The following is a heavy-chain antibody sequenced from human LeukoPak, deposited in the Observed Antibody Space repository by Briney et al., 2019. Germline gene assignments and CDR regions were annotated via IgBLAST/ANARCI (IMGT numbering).Heavy chain of an antibody. Sequence: ASVKVSRKASGYSFAGYHMHWVRQAPGQGLEWMGWINPSNGVTNFAQNFQGRVTMTTDTSVTTAYMELNSLTSDDTAVYYCARDRPPEYFEPSYHYYGLDVWGQGTTVTVSS. D-gene: IGHD3-9*01. V-gene: IGHV1-2*02. CDR3: ARDRPPEYFEPSYHYYGLDV. CDR2: INPSNGVT. CDR1: GYSFAGYH. J-gene: IGHJ6*02.